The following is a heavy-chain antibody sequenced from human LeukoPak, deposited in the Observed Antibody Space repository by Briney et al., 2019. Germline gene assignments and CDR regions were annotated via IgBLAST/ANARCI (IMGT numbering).Heavy chain of an antibody. V-gene: IGHV4-30-2*01. D-gene: IGHD3-9*01. J-gene: IGHJ2*01. CDR2: IYHSGST. Sequence: SETLSLTCAVSGGSISSGGYSWSWIRQPPGKGLEWIGYIYHSGSTYYSPSLKSRVTISVDRSKNQFSLHLNSVTAADTAVYYCARADILTGYSYWYFDLWGRGTLVTVSS. CDR3: ARADILTGYSYWYFDL. CDR1: GGSISSGGYS.